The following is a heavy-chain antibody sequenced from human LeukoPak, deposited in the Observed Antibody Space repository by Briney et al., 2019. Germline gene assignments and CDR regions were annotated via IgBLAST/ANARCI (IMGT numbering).Heavy chain of an antibody. CDR3: ARGGRGYGSGSYQGSHRRPHFDY. CDR1: GGSFSGYY. J-gene: IGHJ4*02. CDR2: INHSGST. Sequence: PSETLSLTCAVYGGSFSGYYWSWIRQPPGKGLEWIGEINHSGSTNYNPSLKSRVTISVDTSKNQFSLKLSSVTAADTAVYYRARGGRGYGSGSYQGSHRRPHFDYWGQGTLVTVSS. V-gene: IGHV4-34*01. D-gene: IGHD3-10*01.